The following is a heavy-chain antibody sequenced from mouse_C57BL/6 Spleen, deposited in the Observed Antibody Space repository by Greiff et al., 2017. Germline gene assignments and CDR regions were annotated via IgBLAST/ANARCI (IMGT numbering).Heavy chain of an antibody. CDR1: GYTFTSYW. V-gene: IGHV1-50*01. D-gene: IGHD1-1*01. J-gene: IGHJ2*01. Sequence: VQLQQPGAELVKPGASVKLSCKASGYTFTSYWMQWVKQRPGQGLEWIGEIDPSASYTNYNQKFKGKATLTVDTSSSTAYMQLSSLTSEDSAVYYCARRGIYYGSRDYFDYWGQGTTLTVSS. CDR2: IDPSASYT. CDR3: ARRGIYYGSRDYFDY.